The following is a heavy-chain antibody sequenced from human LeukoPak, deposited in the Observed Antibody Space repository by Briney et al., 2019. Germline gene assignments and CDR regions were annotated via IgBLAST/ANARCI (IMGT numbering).Heavy chain of an antibody. J-gene: IGHJ4*02. D-gene: IGHD2-2*01. V-gene: IGHV1-2*02. Sequence: GASVKVSCKASGYTFTGYYMHWVRQAPGQGLEWMGWINPNSGGTNYAQKFQGRVTMTRDTSISTAYMELSRLRSDDTAVYYCARMGYQLLVPGVRYFDYWGQGTLVTVSS. CDR1: GYTFTGYY. CDR3: ARMGYQLLVPGVRYFDY. CDR2: INPNSGGT.